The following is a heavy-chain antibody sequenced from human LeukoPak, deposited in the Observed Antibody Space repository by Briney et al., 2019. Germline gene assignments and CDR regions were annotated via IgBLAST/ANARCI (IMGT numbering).Heavy chain of an antibody. J-gene: IGHJ6*02. CDR1: GGSISSSSYY. CDR2: IYYSGST. CDR3: VVTTNYYYGMDV. V-gene: IGHV4-39*01. D-gene: IGHD4-17*01. Sequence: PSETLSLTCTVSGGSISSSSYYWGWIRQPPGKGLEWIGSIYYSGSTYYNPSLKSRVTISVDTSKNQFPLKLSSVTAADTAVYYCVVTTNYYYGMDVWGQGTTVTVSS.